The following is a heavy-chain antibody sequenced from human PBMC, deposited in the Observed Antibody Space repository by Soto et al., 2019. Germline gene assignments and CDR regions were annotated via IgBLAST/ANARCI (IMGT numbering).Heavy chain of an antibody. J-gene: IGHJ4*02. CDR1: GGSFSDHY. Sequence: QVQLQQWGAGLLKPSETLSLTCAVYGGSFSDHYWSWIRQPPGKGLDWIGAVNHRGNTNYNPSLKSRVTISADTSKNQFSRKLRFVTAADTAVYYCARGISMKGVVQSDAPDKYYFDSWGQGTLVTVSS. CDR3: ARGISMKGVVQSDAPDKYYFDS. V-gene: IGHV4-34*02. D-gene: IGHD3-22*01. CDR2: VNHRGNT.